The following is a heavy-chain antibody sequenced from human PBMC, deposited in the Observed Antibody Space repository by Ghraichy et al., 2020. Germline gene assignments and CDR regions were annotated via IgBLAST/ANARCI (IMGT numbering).Heavy chain of an antibody. V-gene: IGHV4-59*01. CDR3: ARGAVTNFGYYYYYYMDV. CDR2: IYYSGST. D-gene: IGHD4-17*01. Sequence: GSLSLTCTVSGGSISSYYWSWIRQPSGKGLEWIGYIYYSGSTNYNPSLKSRVTISVDTSKNQFSLKLSSVTAADTAVYYCARGAVTNFGYYYYYYMDVWGKGTTVTVSS. J-gene: IGHJ6*03. CDR1: GGSISSYY.